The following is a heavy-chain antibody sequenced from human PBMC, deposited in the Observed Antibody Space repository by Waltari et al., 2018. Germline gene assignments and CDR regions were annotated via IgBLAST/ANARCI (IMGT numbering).Heavy chain of an antibody. J-gene: IGHJ4*02. D-gene: IGHD3-22*01. CDR3: AKVGSFTMIVVALDY. CDR1: GFTFSSYA. Sequence: EVQLVESGGGLVQPGGSLRLSCAASGFTFSSYAMSWVRQAQGKGLEWVSDISGSGGSTYYTDSVKSRFTISRDNSKNTLYLQMNSLRAEDTDVYYSAKVGSFTMIVVALDYWGQGTLVTVSS. CDR2: ISGSGGST. V-gene: IGHV3-23*04.